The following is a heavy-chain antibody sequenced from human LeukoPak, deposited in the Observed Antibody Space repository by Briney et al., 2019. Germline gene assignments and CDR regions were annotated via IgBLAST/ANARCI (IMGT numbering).Heavy chain of an antibody. D-gene: IGHD3-16*01. CDR2: ITSSGIT. CDR1: GFTFSNYG. Sequence: GGSLRLSCAASGFTFSNYGMNWVRQAPGKGLEWVSGITSSGITYYADSVKGRFTVSRDNSKNTLYLQMNSLRAEDTAVYYCARDVGGLDYWGQGTLVTVSS. V-gene: IGHV3-23*01. CDR3: ARDVGGLDY. J-gene: IGHJ4*02.